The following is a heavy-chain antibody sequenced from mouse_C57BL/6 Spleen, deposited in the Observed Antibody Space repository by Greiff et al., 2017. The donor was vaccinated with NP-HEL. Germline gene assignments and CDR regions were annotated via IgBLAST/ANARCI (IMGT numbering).Heavy chain of an antibody. CDR3: ARGIGNYYGSSYGYFDV. CDR1: GYTFTSYW. CDR2: IDPSDSYT. D-gene: IGHD1-1*01. Sequence: QVQLQQPGAELVMPGASVKLSCKASGYTFTSYWMHWVKQRPGQGLEWIGEIDPSDSYTNYHQKFKGKSTLTVDKSSSTAYMQLSSLTSEDSAVYYCARGIGNYYGSSYGYFDVWGTGTTVTVSS. V-gene: IGHV1-69*01. J-gene: IGHJ1*03.